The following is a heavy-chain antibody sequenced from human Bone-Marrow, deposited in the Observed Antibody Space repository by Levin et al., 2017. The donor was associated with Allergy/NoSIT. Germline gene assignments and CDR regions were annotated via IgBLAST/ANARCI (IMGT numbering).Heavy chain of an antibody. CDR3: ARARGIAVAYFDY. J-gene: IGHJ4*02. D-gene: IGHD6-19*01. Sequence: PGGSLRLSCAASGFTFNTYTMIWVRQAPGRGLEWVSSIIGVNNHISYADSVKGRFTVSRDNAKNSLYLQMNSLRADDTAVYYCARARGIAVAYFDYWGQGTLVSVSS. CDR2: IIGVNNHI. V-gene: IGHV3-21*06. CDR1: GFTFNTYT.